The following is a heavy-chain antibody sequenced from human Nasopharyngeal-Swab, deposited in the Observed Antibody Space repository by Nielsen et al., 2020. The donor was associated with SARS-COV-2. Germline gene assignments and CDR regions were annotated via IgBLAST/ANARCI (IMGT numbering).Heavy chain of an antibody. CDR3: AKGYSSGWQLYYYYGMDV. CDR2: ISGSGGST. V-gene: IGHV3-23*01. J-gene: IGHJ6*02. CDR1: GFPFNNYG. Sequence: GESLKISCAASGFPFNNYGMSWVRQAPGKGLEWVSSISGSGGSTYYADSAKGRFTMSRDNSKSTFYLQMNTLRAEDTAVYYCAKGYSSGWQLYYYYGMDVWGQGTTVTVSS. D-gene: IGHD6-19*01.